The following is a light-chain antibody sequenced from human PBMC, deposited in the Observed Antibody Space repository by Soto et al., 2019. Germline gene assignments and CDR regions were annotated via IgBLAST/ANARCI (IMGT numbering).Light chain of an antibody. Sequence: DIKMTQSPSSLSASVGDRVTITCQASQDISNYLNWYQQKAGKAPKLLIYDASHLRSGVPSRFSGSGSATDFTFTISRLQPEDVATYYCPQYDYLRTFGQGTKVEIK. CDR1: QDISNY. CDR2: DAS. J-gene: IGKJ1*01. V-gene: IGKV1-33*01. CDR3: PQYDYLRT.